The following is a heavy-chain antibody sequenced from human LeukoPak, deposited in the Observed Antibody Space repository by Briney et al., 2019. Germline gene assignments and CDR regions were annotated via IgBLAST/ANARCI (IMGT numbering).Heavy chain of an antibody. V-gene: IGHV3-30-3*01. J-gene: IGHJ4*02. Sequence: AGGSLRLSCAASGFTFNSYTMFWVRQAPGKGLEWVAVTSNDESIKYYADSVKGRFTISRDNSRDTLFQEMSSLRVEDTAVYYCARDPILGPPDYFDYWGRGTLVTVSS. CDR1: GFTFNSYT. CDR3: ARDPILGPPDYFDY. CDR2: TSNDESIK. D-gene: IGHD1-14*01.